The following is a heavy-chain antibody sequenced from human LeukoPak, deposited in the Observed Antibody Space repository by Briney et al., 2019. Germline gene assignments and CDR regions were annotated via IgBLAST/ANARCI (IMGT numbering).Heavy chain of an antibody. V-gene: IGHV1-46*01. Sequence: ASVRVSCKASGYTFTSYYMHWVRQAPGQGLEWMGIINPSGGSTNYAQKFQGRVTMTRDTSTSTVYMELSSLRSEDTAVYYCAREGRERSSGVVVPAASLWDFDLWGRGTLVTVSS. J-gene: IGHJ2*01. CDR1: GYTFTSYY. CDR2: INPSGGST. D-gene: IGHD2-2*01. CDR3: AREGRERSSGVVVPAASLWDFDL.